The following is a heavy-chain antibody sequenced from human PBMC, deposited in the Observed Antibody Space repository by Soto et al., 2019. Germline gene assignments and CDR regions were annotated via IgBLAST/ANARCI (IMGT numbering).Heavy chain of an antibody. CDR3: ASSSGSGYQNFFDP. Sequence: PGWSLRLSCASSVFNFNSYAMHWVRQAPGEGLEWVAVISYDGNNKCYADSVRGRFTISRDNSKNTLYLQMNSLRTEDTAVYYCASSSGSGYQNFFDPWGQGSLVTVSS. CDR2: ISYDGNNK. V-gene: IGHV3-30-3*01. CDR1: VFNFNSYA. D-gene: IGHD3-22*01. J-gene: IGHJ5*02.